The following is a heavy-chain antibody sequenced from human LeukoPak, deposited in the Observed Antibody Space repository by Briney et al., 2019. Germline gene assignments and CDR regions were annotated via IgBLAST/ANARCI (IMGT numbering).Heavy chain of an antibody. Sequence: GGSLRLSCAASGFTFSSYGMYWVRQAPGKGLEWVGYIKYDGSNKKYGDSVKGRFTISRDNSKNTLYLQMNSLRAEDTAVYYCARITRYSSSGWFDPWGQGTLVTVSS. CDR2: IKYDGSNK. CDR1: GFTFSSYG. CDR3: ARITRYSSSGWFDP. J-gene: IGHJ5*02. V-gene: IGHV3-33*01. D-gene: IGHD6-6*01.